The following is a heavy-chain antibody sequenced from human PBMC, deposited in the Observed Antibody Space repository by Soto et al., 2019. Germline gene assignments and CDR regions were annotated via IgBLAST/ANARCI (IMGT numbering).Heavy chain of an antibody. D-gene: IGHD2-21*02. CDR2: IYHSGST. Sequence: SETLSLTCTVSGYSIRNGYYWGWIRQPPGKGLEWIGTIYHSGSTYYNPSLKSRVTISVAASENHFSLKLSSVTAADTAVYYCARVGPYCGGDCYSPPPWGQGTQVTVSS. CDR1: GYSIRNGYY. CDR3: ARVGPYCGGDCYSPPP. J-gene: IGHJ5*02. V-gene: IGHV4-38-2*02.